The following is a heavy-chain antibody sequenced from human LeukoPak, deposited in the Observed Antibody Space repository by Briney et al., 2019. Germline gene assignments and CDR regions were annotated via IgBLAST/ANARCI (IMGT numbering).Heavy chain of an antibody. CDR3: ARGRGYYDSSWDY. CDR1: GGSFSGYY. CDR2: INHSGST. J-gene: IGHJ4*02. Sequence: SSETLSLTCAVYGGSFSGYYWSWIRQPPGKGLEWIGEINHSGSTNYNPSLKSRVTISVDTSKNQFSLKLSSVTAADTAVYYCARGRGYYDSSWDYWGQGTLVTVSS. D-gene: IGHD3-22*01. V-gene: IGHV4-34*01.